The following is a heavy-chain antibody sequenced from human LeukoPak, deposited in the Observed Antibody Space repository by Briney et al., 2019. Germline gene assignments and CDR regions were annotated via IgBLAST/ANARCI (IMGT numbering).Heavy chain of an antibody. CDR2: ISYDGSNR. Sequence: GGSLRLSCAASGFTFRSYAIFWVRQAPGKGLEWVAVISYDGSNRYYADSVKGRFTISRDNSKNTLSLQMNSLRAEDTAVYYCALLFADAQHYCSGGSCYSEETDYWGQGTLVTVSS. D-gene: IGHD2-15*01. CDR3: ALLFADAQHYCSGGSCYSEETDY. V-gene: IGHV3-30*07. J-gene: IGHJ4*02. CDR1: GFTFRSYA.